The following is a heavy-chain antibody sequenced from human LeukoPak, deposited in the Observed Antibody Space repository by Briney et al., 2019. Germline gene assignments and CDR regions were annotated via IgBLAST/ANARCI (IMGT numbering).Heavy chain of an antibody. CDR1: GGSFSGYY. Sequence: SETLSLTCAVYGGSFSGYYWSWIRQPPGKGLEWIGEINHSGSTNYNPSLKSRVTISVDTSKNQFSLKLSSVTAADTAVYYCARGRRDYVWGSYRHEYFQHWGQGTLVTVS. D-gene: IGHD3-16*02. CDR3: ARGRRDYVWGSYRHEYFQH. CDR2: INHSGST. J-gene: IGHJ1*01. V-gene: IGHV4-34*01.